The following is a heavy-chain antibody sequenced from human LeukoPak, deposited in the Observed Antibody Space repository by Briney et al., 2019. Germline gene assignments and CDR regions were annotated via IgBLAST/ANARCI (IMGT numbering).Heavy chain of an antibody. Sequence: PSQTLSLTCTVSGGSISSDGYYWSWIRQHPGKGLEWIGYIYYSGSAYYNPALKSRVTISVDTSKNQFSLKLSSVTAADTAAYYCARGLAGLVRGGLDVWCKGTTITVSS. D-gene: IGHD3-10*01. V-gene: IGHV4-31*03. CDR3: ARGLAGLVRGGLDV. CDR1: GGSISSDGYY. J-gene: IGHJ6*04. CDR2: IYYSGSA.